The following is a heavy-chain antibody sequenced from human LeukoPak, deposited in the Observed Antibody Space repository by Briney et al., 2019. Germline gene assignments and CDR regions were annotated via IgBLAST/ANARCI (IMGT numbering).Heavy chain of an antibody. V-gene: IGHV3-23*01. CDR2: ISGSGGNT. Sequence: GGSLRLSCAASGLTFSSYAMNWVRQAPGKGLEWVSAISGSGGNTYYADSVKGRFTISRDNSKNTLYLQMNSLRAEDTAVYYCARVRGIYSYGHPYYFDYWGQGTLVTVSS. CDR3: ARVRGIYSYGHPYYFDY. CDR1: GLTFSSYA. J-gene: IGHJ4*02. D-gene: IGHD5-18*01.